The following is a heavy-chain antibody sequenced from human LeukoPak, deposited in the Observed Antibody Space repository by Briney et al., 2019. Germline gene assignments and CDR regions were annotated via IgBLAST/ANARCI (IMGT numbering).Heavy chain of an antibody. CDR2: ISTSGSTI. Sequence: GGSLRLSCTASKFTFSRYAMSWIRQAPGKGLEWVSYISTSGSTIYYADSMKGRFTISRDNAKNSLYLQMNSLRAEDTAVYYCARARGSYSFDFWGQGTLVSVSS. V-gene: IGHV3-11*01. D-gene: IGHD1-26*01. J-gene: IGHJ4*02. CDR1: KFTFSRYA. CDR3: ARARGSYSFDF.